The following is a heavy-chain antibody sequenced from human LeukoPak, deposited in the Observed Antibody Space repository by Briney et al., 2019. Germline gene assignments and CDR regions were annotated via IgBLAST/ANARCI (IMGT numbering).Heavy chain of an antibody. CDR2: INPSDSYT. V-gene: IGHV5-10-1*01. CDR1: GYSFTSYW. D-gene: IGHD6-19*01. Sequence: GESLKISCKGSGYSFTSYWIGWVRQMPGKGLEWMGRINPSDSYTNYSPSFQGHVTISADKSITTAYLQWSSLKASDTAIYYCARSESSGWPFDYWGQGTLVTVSS. CDR3: ARSESSGWPFDY. J-gene: IGHJ4*02.